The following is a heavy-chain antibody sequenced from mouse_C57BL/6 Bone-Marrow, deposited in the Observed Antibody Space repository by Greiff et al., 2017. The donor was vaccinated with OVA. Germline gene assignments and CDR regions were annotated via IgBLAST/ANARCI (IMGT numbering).Heavy chain of an antibody. J-gene: IGHJ4*01. D-gene: IGHD1-1*01. CDR1: GYTFTSYW. CDR2: INPSNGGT. Sequence: QVQLQQPWTELVKPGASVKLSCKASGYTFTSYWMHWVKQRPGQGLEWIGNINPSNGGTNYNEKFKSKATLTVDKSSSTAYMQRSSLTSEDSAVYYCASRRGSSFYAMDYWGQGTSVTVSS. CDR3: ASRRGSSFYAMDY. V-gene: IGHV1-53*01.